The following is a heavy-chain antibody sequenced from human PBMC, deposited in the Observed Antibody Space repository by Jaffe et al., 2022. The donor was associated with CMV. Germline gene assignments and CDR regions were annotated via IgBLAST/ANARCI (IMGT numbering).Heavy chain of an antibody. CDR2: ISGSGGST. J-gene: IGHJ4*02. CDR3: AKDRQVWLPQELDY. CDR1: GFSFSSYV. D-gene: IGHD5-18*01. V-gene: IGHV3-23*04. Sequence: EVQLVESGGGLVQPGGSLRLSCAASGFSFSSYVMSWVRQAPGKGLEWVSAISGSGGSTYYADSVKGRFTISRDKSKNTLYLQMNSLRAEDTAVYYCAKDRQVWLPQELDYWGQGTLVTVSS.